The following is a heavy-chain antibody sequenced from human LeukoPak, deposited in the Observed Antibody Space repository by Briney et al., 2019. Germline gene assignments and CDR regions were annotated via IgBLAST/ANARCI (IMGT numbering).Heavy chain of an antibody. CDR1: GFTFSSYA. Sequence: GGSLRLSCAASGFTFSSYAMSWVRQAPGKGLEWVSAISGSSGSTYYADSVKGRFTISRDNAKNTVYLEINSLRAEDTAVYYCARGGLFAYYFDYWGQGTLVTVSS. J-gene: IGHJ4*02. CDR3: ARGGLFAYYFDY. CDR2: ISGSSGST. V-gene: IGHV3-23*01. D-gene: IGHD3-10*02.